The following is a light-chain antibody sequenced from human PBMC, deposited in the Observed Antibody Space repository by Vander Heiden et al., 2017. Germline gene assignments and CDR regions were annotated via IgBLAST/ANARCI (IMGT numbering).Light chain of an antibody. Sequence: DIQMTPSPSSLSASVGDRVTITCRASQSISSYLNGYQQKPGKAPKLLIYGASSLQSGVPLRFSGSGSGTDFALTISSLQPADFAIYYCQQSYSNPFTIGPGTKVDIK. V-gene: IGKV1-39*01. J-gene: IGKJ3*01. CDR1: QSISSY. CDR2: GAS. CDR3: QQSYSNPFT.